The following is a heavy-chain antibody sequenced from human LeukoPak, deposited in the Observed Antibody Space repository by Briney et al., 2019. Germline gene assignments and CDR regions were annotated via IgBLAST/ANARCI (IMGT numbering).Heavy chain of an antibody. Sequence: AASVTVSCKASGYTFTSYGISWVRQAPGQGLEWMGWISAYNGNTNYAQKLQGRVTMTRDTSTSTVYMELSSLRSEDTAVYYCARDLWSSSGPEVIVYWGQGTLVTVSS. D-gene: IGHD3-22*01. CDR3: ARDLWSSSGPEVIVY. J-gene: IGHJ4*02. V-gene: IGHV1-18*01. CDR2: ISAYNGNT. CDR1: GYTFTSYG.